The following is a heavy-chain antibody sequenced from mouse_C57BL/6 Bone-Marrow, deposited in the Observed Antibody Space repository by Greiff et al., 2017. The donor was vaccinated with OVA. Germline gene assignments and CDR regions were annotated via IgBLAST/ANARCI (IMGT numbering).Heavy chain of an antibody. Sequence: QVQLQQSGAELVKPGASVKISCKASGYTFTDYYINWVKQRPGQGLEWIGKIGPGSGSTYYNEKFKGKATLTADKSSSTAYMQLSSRTSEDSAVYFCATNWDVGGYYFDYWGQGTTLTVSS. CDR3: ATNWDVGGYYFDY. J-gene: IGHJ2*01. CDR1: GYTFTDYY. D-gene: IGHD4-1*01. V-gene: IGHV1-77*01. CDR2: IGPGSGST.